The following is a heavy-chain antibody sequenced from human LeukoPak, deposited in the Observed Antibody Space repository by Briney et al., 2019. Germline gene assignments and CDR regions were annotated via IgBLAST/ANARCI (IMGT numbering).Heavy chain of an antibody. Sequence: SETLSLTCTVSGGSISRGDYYWSWLRQPPGKGLEWIGYIYYSGSTYYNPSLKSRVTISVDTSKNQFSLKLSSVTAADTAVYYCARGGYGSGSYYVFDYWGQGTLVTVSS. CDR1: GGSISRGDYY. CDR3: ARGGYGSGSYYVFDY. J-gene: IGHJ4*02. V-gene: IGHV4-30-4*01. CDR2: IYYSGST. D-gene: IGHD3-10*01.